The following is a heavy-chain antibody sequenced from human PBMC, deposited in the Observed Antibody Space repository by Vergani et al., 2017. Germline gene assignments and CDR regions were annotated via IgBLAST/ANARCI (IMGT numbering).Heavy chain of an antibody. J-gene: IGHJ6*03. CDR3: ARETTVTTGGYYYYYYMDV. V-gene: IGHV4-59*01. Sequence: QLQLQESGPGLVKPSETLSLTCTVSGGSISSYYWSWIRQPPGKGLEWIGYIYYSGSTNYNPSLKSRVTISVDTSKNQFSLKLSSVTAADTAVYYCARETTVTTGGYYYYYYMDVWGKGTTVTVSS. D-gene: IGHD4-11*01. CDR1: GGSISSYY. CDR2: IYYSGST.